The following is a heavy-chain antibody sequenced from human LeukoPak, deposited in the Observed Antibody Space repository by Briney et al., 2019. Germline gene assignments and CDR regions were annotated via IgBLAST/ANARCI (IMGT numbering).Heavy chain of an antibody. CDR1: GSTFSSYS. D-gene: IGHD3-22*01. Sequence: GGSLRLSCAASGSTFSSYSMNWVRQAPGKGLEWVSAISGSGGSTYYADSVKGRFTISRDNSKNTLYLQMNSLRAEDTAVYYCAKDRITMIVVVPDAFDIWGQGTMVTVSS. CDR3: AKDRITMIVVVPDAFDI. V-gene: IGHV3-23*01. J-gene: IGHJ3*02. CDR2: ISGSGGST.